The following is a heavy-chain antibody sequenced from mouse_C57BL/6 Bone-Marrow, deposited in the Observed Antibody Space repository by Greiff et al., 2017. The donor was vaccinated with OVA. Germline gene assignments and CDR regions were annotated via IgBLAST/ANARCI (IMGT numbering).Heavy chain of an antibody. CDR2: INPNNGGT. CDR3: ARGYGNEAMDY. Sequence: EVKLMESGPELVKPGASVKMSCKASGYTFTDYNMHWVKQSHGKSLEWIGYINPNNGGTSYNQKFKGKATLTVNKSSSTAYMELRSLTSEDSAVYYCARGYGNEAMDYWGQGTSVTVSS. J-gene: IGHJ4*01. CDR1: GYTFTDYN. D-gene: IGHD2-1*01. V-gene: IGHV1-22*01.